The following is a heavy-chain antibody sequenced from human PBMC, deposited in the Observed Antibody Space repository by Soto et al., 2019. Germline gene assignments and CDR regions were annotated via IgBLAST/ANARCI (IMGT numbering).Heavy chain of an antibody. CDR3: ARDDVPGIAAAFGY. Sequence: ESGGGLVQPGGSLRLSCAASGFTSTSYSINWVRQAPGKGLEWLSFISGNARTIYYAASVKGRFTVSRDNAKNSIYLQMNSLRDEDTAVYYCARDDVPGIAAAFGYWGQGTLVTVSS. V-gene: IGHV3-48*02. CDR2: ISGNARTI. J-gene: IGHJ4*02. D-gene: IGHD6-13*01. CDR1: GFTSTSYS.